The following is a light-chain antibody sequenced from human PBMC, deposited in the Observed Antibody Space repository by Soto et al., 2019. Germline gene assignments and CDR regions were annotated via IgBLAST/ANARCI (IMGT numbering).Light chain of an antibody. V-gene: IGKV3-20*01. Sequence: EIVLTQSPGTLSLSPGERDTHYCRASHCVSSSYLAWYQQKPGQAPRLLIYGASSRATVIPDRFSGSGSGTDFTLTISRLEPEDFAVYYCQQYGSSPVTFGQGTKV. CDR3: QQYGSSPVT. CDR1: HCVSSSY. J-gene: IGKJ1*01. CDR2: GAS.